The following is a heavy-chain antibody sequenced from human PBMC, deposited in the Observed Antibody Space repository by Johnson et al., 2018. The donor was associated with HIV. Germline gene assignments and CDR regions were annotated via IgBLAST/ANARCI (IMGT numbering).Heavy chain of an antibody. CDR1: GFTFRSYP. J-gene: IGHJ3*02. D-gene: IGHD1-7*01. Sequence: QVQLVESGGGLVQPGGSLRLSCAASGFTFRSYPMNWVRQAPGKGLEWVAFVSYDESSKYYRDSVKGRFTISRDNSKNTLYLQMNSLRVEDTAVYYCARGTRLGAPSNLDAFDIWGQGTKVTVSS. CDR2: VSYDESSK. V-gene: IGHV3-30*04. CDR3: ARGTRLGAPSNLDAFDI.